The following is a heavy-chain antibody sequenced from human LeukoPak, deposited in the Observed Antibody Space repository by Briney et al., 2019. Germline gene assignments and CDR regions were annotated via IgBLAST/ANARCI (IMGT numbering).Heavy chain of an antibody. D-gene: IGHD1-26*01. CDR1: GVTLSNYA. CDR3: VRGLAASSNY. J-gene: IGHJ4*02. V-gene: IGHV3-53*01. CDR2: IYSGGST. Sequence: GGSLRLSCVASGVTLSNYAMSWARQAPGKGLEWVSVIYSGGSTYYADSVKGRFTISRGNSKNTVYLQMNSLRAEDTAVYYCVRGLAASSNYWGQGTLVSVSS.